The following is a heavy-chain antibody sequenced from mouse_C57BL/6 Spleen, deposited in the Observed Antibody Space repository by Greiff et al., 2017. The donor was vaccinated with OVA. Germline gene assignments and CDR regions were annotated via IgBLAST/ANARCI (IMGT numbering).Heavy chain of an antibody. J-gene: IGHJ4*01. CDR3: ARYDYDRDYYAMDY. Sequence: QVQLQQSGPELVKPGASVKISCKASGYAFSSSWMNWVKQRPGKGLEWIGRIYPGDGDTNYNGKFKGKATLTADKSSSTAYMQLSSLTSEDSAVYFCARYDYDRDYYAMDYWGQGTSVTVSS. D-gene: IGHD2-4*01. CDR1: GYAFSSSW. CDR2: IYPGDGDT. V-gene: IGHV1-82*01.